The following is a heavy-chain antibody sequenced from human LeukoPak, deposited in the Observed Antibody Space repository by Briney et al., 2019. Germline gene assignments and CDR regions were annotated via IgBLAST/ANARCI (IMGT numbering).Heavy chain of an antibody. CDR1: GFTFSSYG. D-gene: IGHD6-19*01. Sequence: GRSLRLSCAASGFTFSSYGMHWVRQAPGKALEWVAVIWYDGSNKYYADSVKGRFTISRDNSKNTLYLQMNSLRAEDTAVYYCAREGSGWYSFHYGMDVWGKGTTVTVSS. J-gene: IGHJ6*04. V-gene: IGHV3-33*01. CDR2: IWYDGSNK. CDR3: AREGSGWYSFHYGMDV.